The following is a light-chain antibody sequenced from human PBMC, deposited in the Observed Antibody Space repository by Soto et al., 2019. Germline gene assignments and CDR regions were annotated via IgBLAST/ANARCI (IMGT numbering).Light chain of an antibody. Sequence: EIVITQSPATLSVSPGDGATLSCRASQSVDSNLAWYQQKPGQTPRILMYGASTRHTGIPARFSGSGSGTEFTLTIIRLQSEDSAVYYCQQYNDWPLTFGGGTKVDIK. CDR3: QQYNDWPLT. CDR1: QSVDSN. CDR2: GAS. V-gene: IGKV3D-15*01. J-gene: IGKJ4*01.